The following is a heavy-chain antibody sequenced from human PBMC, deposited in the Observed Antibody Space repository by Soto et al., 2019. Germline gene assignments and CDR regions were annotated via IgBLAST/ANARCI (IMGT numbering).Heavy chain of an antibody. Sequence: EVQLVESGGGLVQPGGSLRLSCAASEFAFNTYWMHWVRQVPGKGLEWVSRINGDGITRTYADSVKGRFTISRDNAENILYLKMTSLRAEDTAVYYCARDKAYGLDVWGQGTTVTVSS. J-gene: IGHJ6*02. CDR3: ARDKAYGLDV. CDR2: INGDGITR. CDR1: EFAFNTYW. V-gene: IGHV3-74*01.